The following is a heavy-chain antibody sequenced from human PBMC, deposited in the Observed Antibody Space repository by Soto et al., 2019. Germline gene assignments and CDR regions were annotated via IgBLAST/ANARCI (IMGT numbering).Heavy chain of an antibody. CDR2: IYYSGTT. CDR3: ARPGYSSVLDAFDI. CDR1: GGSISSSSYY. Sequence: SETLSLTCTVSGGSISSSSYYWGWIRQPPGKGLEWLGGIYYSGTTYYNPSLKSRVTLSVDTSKNQLSLKLSSVTAADTAVYYCARPGYSSVLDAFDIWGQGTMVTVSS. D-gene: IGHD6-19*01. V-gene: IGHV4-39*01. J-gene: IGHJ3*02.